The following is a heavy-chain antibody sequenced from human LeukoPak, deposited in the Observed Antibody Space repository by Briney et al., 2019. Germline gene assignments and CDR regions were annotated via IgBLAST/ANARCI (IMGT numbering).Heavy chain of an antibody. V-gene: IGHV3-48*04. J-gene: IGHJ4*02. CDR1: GFPLRSYN. CDR2: ISGGETTI. CDR3: ARISGVTIRS. Sequence: GGSLRLSCAASGFPLRSYNMNWVRQASGKGLEWVSYISGGETTICYADSVKGRFTISRDNAKNSLYLQMSSLRVEDTAVYYCARISGVTIRSWGQGTLVTVSS. D-gene: IGHD4-17*01.